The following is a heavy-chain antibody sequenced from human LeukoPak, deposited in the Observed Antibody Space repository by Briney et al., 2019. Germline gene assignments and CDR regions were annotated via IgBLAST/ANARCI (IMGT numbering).Heavy chain of an antibody. V-gene: IGHV1-18*01. CDR1: GYTFTSYG. CDR2: ISAYNGNT. Sequence: GASVKVSCKTSGYTFTSYGISWVRQAPGQGLEWMGWISAYNGNTNYAQRLQGRVTMTTGTSTSTASRELRRLRSDDTAVYYCARRLDYGDYWGQGTLVTVSS. J-gene: IGHJ4*02. CDR3: ARRLDYGDY.